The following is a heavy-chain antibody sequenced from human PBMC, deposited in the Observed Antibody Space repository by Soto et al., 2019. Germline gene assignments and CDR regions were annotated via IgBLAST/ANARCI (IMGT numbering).Heavy chain of an antibody. CDR3: ARDPAP. CDR2: IYNSGST. V-gene: IGHV4-31*03. CDR1: GGSISSGGYY. Sequence: QVQLQESGPGLVKPSQTLSLTCTVSGGSISSGGYYWSWIRQHPGKGLEWIGDIYNSGSTYYNPSLQSRVTIPADTSKNQFSLKLSSVTAADAAVSYCARDPAPWGQGTLFTVCS. J-gene: IGHJ5*02.